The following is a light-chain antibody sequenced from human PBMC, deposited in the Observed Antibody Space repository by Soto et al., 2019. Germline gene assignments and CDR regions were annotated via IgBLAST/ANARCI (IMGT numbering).Light chain of an antibody. Sequence: QSALTQPASVSGSPGQSITISCTGTSSDVGAYNYVSWYQHHPGKAPKLMIYEVTYRPSGVSNRFSGSKSGNTASLTISGLQAEDETDYYCSSYTSTNHVVFGGGTKLTVL. CDR3: SSYTSTNHVV. CDR2: EVT. CDR1: SSDVGAYNY. J-gene: IGLJ2*01. V-gene: IGLV2-14*01.